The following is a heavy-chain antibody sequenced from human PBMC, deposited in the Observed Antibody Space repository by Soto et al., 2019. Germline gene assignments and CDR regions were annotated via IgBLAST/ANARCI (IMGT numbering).Heavy chain of an antibody. CDR3: VRDAYCNGDSPRGFDP. CDR1: GFSFSDYY. Sequence: EVQVVASGGGLVQPGGSLRLSCAASGFSFSDYYMDWVRQAPGKGLEWVGRARNKANSYTTDYAASVRGRFTISRDDSKNSLYLQMNSLKTEDTAVYYCVRDAYCNGDSPRGFDPWGQGTLVTVSS. V-gene: IGHV3-72*01. J-gene: IGHJ5*02. CDR2: ARNKANSYTT. D-gene: IGHD2-21*02.